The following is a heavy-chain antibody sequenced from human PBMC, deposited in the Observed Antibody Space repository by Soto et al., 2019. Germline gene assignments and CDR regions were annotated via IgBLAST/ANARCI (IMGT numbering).Heavy chain of an antibody. Sequence: EVQLVESGGGLAQPGGSLRLSCAAAGFTVTTYHMSWVRQAPGKGLEWVASAKQDGSAKDYVDSVKGRFTISRDNAKNSGYLQMNSLRAEDTAVYYCARWRGQQSEVDCWGQGTLVTVSS. CDR1: GFTVTTYH. J-gene: IGHJ4*02. V-gene: IGHV3-7*01. CDR3: ARWRGQQSEVDC. CDR2: AKQDGSAK. D-gene: IGHD3-3*01.